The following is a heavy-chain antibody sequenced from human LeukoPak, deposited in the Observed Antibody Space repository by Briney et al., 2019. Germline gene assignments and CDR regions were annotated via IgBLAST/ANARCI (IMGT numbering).Heavy chain of an antibody. V-gene: IGHV4-34*01. CDR1: GGSFSGYY. D-gene: IGHD3-22*01. CDR2: INHSGST. J-gene: IGHJ4*02. CDR3: ARHDSSGYYLEY. Sequence: PSETLSLTCAVYGGSFSGYYWSWIRQPPGKGLEWIGEINHSGSTNHNPSLKSRVTISVDTSKNQFSLKLSSVTAADTAVYYRARHDSSGYYLEYWGQGTLVTVSS.